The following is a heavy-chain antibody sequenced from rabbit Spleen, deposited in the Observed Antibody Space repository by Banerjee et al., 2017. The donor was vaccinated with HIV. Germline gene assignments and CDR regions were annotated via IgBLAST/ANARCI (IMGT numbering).Heavy chain of an antibody. CDR3: ARAYSVSDYIIYYFNL. V-gene: IGHV1S47*01. D-gene: IGHD8-1*01. Sequence: QEQLEESGGDLVKPEGSLTLTCTASGFSFSSSYWICWVRQAPGKGPEWIACIGNGDGSTYYASWVNGRFTISRSTSLNTVDLKMTSLTAADTATYFCARAYSVSDYIIYYFNLWGPGTLVTVS. CDR2: IGNGDGST. J-gene: IGHJ4*01. CDR1: GFSFSSSYW.